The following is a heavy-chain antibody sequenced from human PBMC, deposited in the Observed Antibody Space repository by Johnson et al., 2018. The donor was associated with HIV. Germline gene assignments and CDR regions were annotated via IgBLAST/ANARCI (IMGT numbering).Heavy chain of an antibody. CDR1: GFTFSSYA. CDR3: AKVGSYYPSTGGNAFDI. J-gene: IGHJ3*02. CDR2: ISGSGGST. V-gene: IGHV3-23*04. Sequence: VQLVESGGGLVQPGGSLRLSCAASGFTFSSYAMSWVRQAPGKGLEWVSAISGSGGSTYYADSVKGRFTISRDNSKNTLYLQRNSLRAEDTAVYYCAKVGSYYPSTGGNAFDIWGQGTMVTVSS. D-gene: IGHD2-8*02.